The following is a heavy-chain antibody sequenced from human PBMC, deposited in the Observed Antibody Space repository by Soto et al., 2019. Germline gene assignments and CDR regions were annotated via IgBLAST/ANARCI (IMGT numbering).Heavy chain of an antibody. CDR3: ARGPSNSLRFLEWPRRYYFDY. V-gene: IGHV1-8*01. Sequence: ASVKVSCKASGYTFTSYDINWVRQATGQGLEWMGWMNPNSGNTGYAQKFQGRVTMTRNTSISTAYMELSSLRSEDTAVYYCARGPSNSLRFLEWPRRYYFDYWGQGTLVTVSS. D-gene: IGHD3-3*01. CDR1: GYTFTSYD. J-gene: IGHJ4*02. CDR2: MNPNSGNT.